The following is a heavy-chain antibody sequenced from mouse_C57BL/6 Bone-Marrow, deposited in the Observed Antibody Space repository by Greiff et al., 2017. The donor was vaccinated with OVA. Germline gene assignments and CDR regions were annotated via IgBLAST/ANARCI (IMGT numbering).Heavy chain of an antibody. CDR1: GFTFSSYA. CDR3: ARDRGYGSSYHFAY. Sequence: EVKVVESGGGLVKPGGSLKLSCAASGFTFSSYAMSWVRQTPEKRLEWVATISDGGSYTYYPDNVKGRFTISRDNAKNNLYLQMSHLKSEDTAMYYCARDRGYGSSYHFAYWGQGTLVTVSA. V-gene: IGHV5-4*01. D-gene: IGHD1-1*01. J-gene: IGHJ3*01. CDR2: ISDGGSYT.